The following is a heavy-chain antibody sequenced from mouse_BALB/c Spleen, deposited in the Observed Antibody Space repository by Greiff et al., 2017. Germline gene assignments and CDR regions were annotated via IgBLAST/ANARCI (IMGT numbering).Heavy chain of an antibody. CDR1: GFSLTSYG. CDR2: IWSGGST. CDR3: ARKGTLFYAMDY. V-gene: IGHV2-2*02. Sequence: VQRVESGPGLVQPSQSLSITCTVSGFSLTSYGVHWVRQSPGKGLEWLGVIWSGGSTDYNAAFISRLSISKDNSKSQVFFKMNSLQANDTAIYYCARKGTLFYAMDYWGQGTSVTVSS. D-gene: IGHD3-3*01. J-gene: IGHJ4*01.